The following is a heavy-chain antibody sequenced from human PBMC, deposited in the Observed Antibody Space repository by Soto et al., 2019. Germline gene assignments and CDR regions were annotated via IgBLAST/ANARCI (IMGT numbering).Heavy chain of an antibody. D-gene: IGHD4-17*01. CDR1: GFTFSSYA. CDR3: AKDRPTPTVTTKPVAYFDY. V-gene: IGHV3-23*01. J-gene: IGHJ4*02. Sequence: GGSLRLSCAASGFTFSSYAMSWVRQAPGKGLEWVSAISGSGGSTYYADSVKGRFTISRDNSKNTLYLQMNSLRAEDTAVYYCAKDRPTPTVTTKPVAYFDYWGQGTLVTVSS. CDR2: ISGSGGST.